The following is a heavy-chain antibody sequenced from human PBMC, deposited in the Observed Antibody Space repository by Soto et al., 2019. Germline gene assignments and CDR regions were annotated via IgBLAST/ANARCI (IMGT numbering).Heavy chain of an antibody. CDR2: ISSSGSTI. CDR1: GFTFSSYE. V-gene: IGHV3-48*03. CDR3: ARESEDLTSNFDY. Sequence: PGGSLRLSCAASGFTFSSYEMNWVRQAPGKGLEWVSYISSSGSTIYYADSVKGRFTISRDNAKNSLYPEMNSLRAEDTAVYYCARESEDLTSNFDYWGQGTLVTVSS. J-gene: IGHJ4*02.